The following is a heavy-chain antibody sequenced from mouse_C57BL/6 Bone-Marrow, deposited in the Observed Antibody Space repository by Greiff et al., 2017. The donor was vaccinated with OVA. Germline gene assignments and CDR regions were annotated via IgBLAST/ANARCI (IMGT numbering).Heavy chain of an antibody. V-gene: IGHV3-6*01. CDR3: ARAYYSNYAMDY. CDR1: GYSITSGYY. Sequence: VQLQQSGPGLVKPSQSLSLTCSVTGYSITSGYYWNWIRQFPGNKLEWMGYISYDGSNNYNPSLKNRISITRDTSKNQFFLKLNSVTTEDTATYYCARAYYSNYAMDYWGQGTSVTVSS. D-gene: IGHD2-5*01. CDR2: ISYDGSN. J-gene: IGHJ4*01.